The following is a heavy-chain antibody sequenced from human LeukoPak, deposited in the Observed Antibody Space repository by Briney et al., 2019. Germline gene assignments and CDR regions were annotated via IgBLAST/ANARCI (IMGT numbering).Heavy chain of an antibody. V-gene: IGHV3-48*03. D-gene: IGHD3-16*02. Sequence: GGSLRLSCAASGFTFSSYEMNWVRQAPGKGLEWVSYISSSGSTIYYADSVKGRFTISRDNAKNSLYLQMNSLRAEDTAVYYCAREKVDKLSGDGEDYWGQGTLVTVSS. CDR3: AREKVDKLSGDGEDY. CDR2: ISSSGSTI. CDR1: GFTFSSYE. J-gene: IGHJ4*02.